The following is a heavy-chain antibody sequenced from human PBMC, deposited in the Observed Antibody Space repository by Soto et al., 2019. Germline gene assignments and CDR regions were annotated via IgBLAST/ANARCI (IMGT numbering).Heavy chain of an antibody. D-gene: IGHD6-13*01. CDR2: IYYSGST. CDR1: GGSISSYY. CDR3: ATNTGYSSSWVYYYYGMDV. J-gene: IGHJ6*02. Sequence: SETLSLTCTVSGGSISSYYWSWIRQPPGKGLEWIGYIYYSGSTNYNPSLKSRVTISVDTSKNQFSLKLSSVTAADTAVYYCATNTGYSSSWVYYYYGMDVWGQGTTVTVS. V-gene: IGHV4-59*01.